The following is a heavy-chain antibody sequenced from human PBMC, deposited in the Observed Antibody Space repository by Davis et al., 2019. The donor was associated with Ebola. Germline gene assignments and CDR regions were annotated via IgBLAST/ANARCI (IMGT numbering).Heavy chain of an antibody. CDR1: GFTFSDYY. D-gene: IGHD5-12*01. CDR3: ARESSGYDPGGYYYYGMDV. J-gene: IGHJ6*02. V-gene: IGHV3-11*04. CDR2: ISNSGSAT. Sequence: GGSLRLSYAASGFTFSDYYLAWIRETPGKGLEWVSYISNSGSATYYAGSVKGRFTVSRDNAKKSLYLQMNSLRAEDTAVYYCARESSGYDPGGYYYYGMDVWGQGTTVTVSS.